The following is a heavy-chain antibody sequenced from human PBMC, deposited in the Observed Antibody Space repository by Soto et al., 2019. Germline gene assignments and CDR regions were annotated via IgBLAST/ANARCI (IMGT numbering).Heavy chain of an antibody. Sequence: QVQLVESGGGVVQPGGSLRLSCAASGFTFSYGFHWVRQAPGKGLEWVAVIWWDGSIQCYADSVKGRFTISRDNSKKTLYLQTNSLRAEDTAVYYCAREGYCSGGGCYSVMDVWGQGTTVTVSS. J-gene: IGHJ6*02. CDR3: AREGYCSGGGCYSVMDV. CDR2: IWWDGSIQ. CDR1: GFTFSYG. D-gene: IGHD2-15*01. V-gene: IGHV3-33*01.